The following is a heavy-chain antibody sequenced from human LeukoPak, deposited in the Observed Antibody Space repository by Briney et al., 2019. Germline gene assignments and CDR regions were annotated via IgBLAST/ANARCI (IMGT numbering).Heavy chain of an antibody. Sequence: PGGSLRLSCAASGFTFSSYEMNWVRQAPGKGLEWVSYTSSSGSTIYYADSVKGRFTISRDNAKNSLYLQMNSLRAEDTAVYYCARTMITFGGVIAGLDYWGQGTLVTVSS. CDR1: GFTFSSYE. D-gene: IGHD3-16*02. CDR3: ARTMITFGGVIAGLDY. V-gene: IGHV3-48*03. J-gene: IGHJ4*02. CDR2: TSSSGSTI.